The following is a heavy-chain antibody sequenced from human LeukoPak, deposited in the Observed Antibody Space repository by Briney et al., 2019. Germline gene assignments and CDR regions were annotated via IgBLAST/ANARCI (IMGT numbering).Heavy chain of an antibody. CDR2: ISWNSGSI. Sequence: GGSLRLSCAATGFTFDDYAIHWVRQAPGKGLEWGSGISWNSGSIDYGDSVKGRFTISRDNAKSSLYLQMNSLRAEDTALYYCAKTPYSTSPYYYFDYWGQGTLVTVSS. J-gene: IGHJ4*02. CDR1: GFTFDDYA. V-gene: IGHV3-9*01. D-gene: IGHD2-2*01. CDR3: AKTPYSTSPYYYFDY.